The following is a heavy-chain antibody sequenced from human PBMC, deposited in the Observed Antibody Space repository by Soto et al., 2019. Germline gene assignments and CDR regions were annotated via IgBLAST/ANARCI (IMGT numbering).Heavy chain of an antibody. J-gene: IGHJ6*02. CDR1: GFTFSSYG. D-gene: IGHD5-18*01. CDR2: IWYDGSNK. CDR3: ARELRGYSYFAYYGMDV. V-gene: IGHV3-33*01. Sequence: QVQLVESGGGVVQPGRSLRLSWSASGFTFSSYGMHWVRQAPGKGLEWVAVIWYDGSNKYYADSVKGRFTISRDNSKNTLYLQMNSLRAEDTAVYYCARELRGYSYFAYYGMDVWGQGTTVTVSS.